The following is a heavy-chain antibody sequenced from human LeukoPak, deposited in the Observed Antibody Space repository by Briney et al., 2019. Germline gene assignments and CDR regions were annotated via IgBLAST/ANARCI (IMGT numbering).Heavy chain of an antibody. CDR3: ARPISPYSGSYDFDY. CDR1: GFTFSSCA. D-gene: IGHD1-26*01. V-gene: IGHV3-23*01. J-gene: IGHJ4*02. Sequence: GGSLRLSCAASGFTFSSCAMTWVRQAPGKGLEWVSGISGSGGSTYYADSVKGRFTISRDNSKNTLYLQMNSLRAEDTAVYYCARPISPYSGSYDFDYWGQGTLVTVSS. CDR2: ISGSGGST.